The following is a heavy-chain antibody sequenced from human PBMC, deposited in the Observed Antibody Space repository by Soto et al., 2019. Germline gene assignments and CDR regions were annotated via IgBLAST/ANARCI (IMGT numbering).Heavy chain of an antibody. CDR1: GFTFSSYA. CDR3: AKDRGSWRGHFDY. V-gene: IGHV3-23*01. Sequence: EVQMLESGGGLVQPGGSLRLSCAASGFTFSSYAMSWVRQAPGKGLEWVSAISGSGGSTYYADSVKGRFTISRDNSKNTLYLQMNSLRAEDTAVFYCAKDRGSWRGHFDYWGQGTLVTVSS. CDR2: ISGSGGST. D-gene: IGHD6-13*01. J-gene: IGHJ4*02.